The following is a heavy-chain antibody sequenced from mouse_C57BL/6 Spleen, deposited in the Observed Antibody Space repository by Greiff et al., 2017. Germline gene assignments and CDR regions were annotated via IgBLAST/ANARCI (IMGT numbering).Heavy chain of an antibody. CDR3: ARSTYDVSSYSGYFDV. CDR2: IYWADDN. D-gene: IGHD1-1*01. J-gene: IGHJ1*03. CDR1: GFSLSTSGMG. V-gene: IGHV8-12*01. Sequence: QVTLKVSGPGLLQSSQSLSLTCTFSGFSLSTSGMGVSWISQPSGKGLEWLAHIYWADDNRYNPSLKSRITISKDTSSNQVFLKSTSVGTADTATCFCARSTYDVSSYSGYFDVWGTGTTVTVSS.